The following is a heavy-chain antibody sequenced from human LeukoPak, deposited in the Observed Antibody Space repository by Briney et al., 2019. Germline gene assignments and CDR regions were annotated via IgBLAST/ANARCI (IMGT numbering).Heavy chain of an antibody. CDR2: IRSKSNGYAT. CDR1: GFIFSGSA. J-gene: IGHJ4*02. CDR3: ARDRVSGYDYFDY. D-gene: IGHD5-12*01. Sequence: GGSLRLSCAASGFIFSGSAMHWVRQASGKGLEWVGRIRSKSNGYATAYAASVKGRFTISRDDSKNTAYLQMTSLKTEDTAVYYCARDRVSGYDYFDYWGQGTLVTVSS. V-gene: IGHV3-73*01.